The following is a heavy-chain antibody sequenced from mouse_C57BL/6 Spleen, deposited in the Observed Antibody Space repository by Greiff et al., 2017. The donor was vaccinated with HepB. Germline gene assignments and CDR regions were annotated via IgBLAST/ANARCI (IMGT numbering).Heavy chain of an antibody. CDR3: ARANWDEDFDV. J-gene: IGHJ1*03. D-gene: IGHD4-1*01. CDR2: IYPGEGDT. Sequence: QVQLQQSGPELVKPGASVKISCKASGYAFSSSWMNWVKQRPGKGLEWIGRIYPGEGDTNYNGKFKGKATLPADQSSSTAYMQLSSLTAEDSAVYFCARANWDEDFDVWGTGTTVTVSS. CDR1: GYAFSSSW. V-gene: IGHV1-82*01.